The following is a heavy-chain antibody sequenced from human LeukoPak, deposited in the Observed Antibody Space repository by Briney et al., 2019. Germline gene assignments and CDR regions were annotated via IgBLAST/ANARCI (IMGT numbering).Heavy chain of an antibody. CDR1: GFTFNRCW. V-gene: IGHV3-7*01. D-gene: IGHD2-21*02. CDR2: INPNGRDT. CDR3: TSWGDTTAEYFQR. J-gene: IGHJ1*01. Sequence: GGSLRLSCVVSGFTFNRCWMNWVRQAPGKGLEWVAHINPNGRDTYYVDSVKGRFTISRDNAQNSMYLQMNSLRVEDTAVYYCTSWGDTTAEYFQRWGQGTLVTVSS.